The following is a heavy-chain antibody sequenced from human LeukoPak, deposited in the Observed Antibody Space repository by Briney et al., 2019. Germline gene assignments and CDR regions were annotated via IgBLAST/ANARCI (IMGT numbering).Heavy chain of an antibody. CDR2: ISSDGTIE. J-gene: IGHJ3*02. Sequence: PGRSLRLSCAASGFTFSTYAMDWVRQAPGKGLEWVAIISSDGTIENYADSVRGRFSISRDNSKDTLFLQMSSLRIEDTAVYYCAVPGFDIWGQGTMVTVSS. V-gene: IGHV3-30-3*01. CDR1: GFTFSTYA. CDR3: AVPGFDI.